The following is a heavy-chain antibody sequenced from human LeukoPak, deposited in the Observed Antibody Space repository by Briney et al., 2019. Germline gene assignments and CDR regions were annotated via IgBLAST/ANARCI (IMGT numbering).Heavy chain of an antibody. J-gene: IGHJ6*03. V-gene: IGHV4-4*02. D-gene: IGHD3-10*01. CDR1: GFTFSDYEM. CDR2: IYHRGTT. CDR3: ARVVGWFGELSPYYYYMDV. Sequence: PGGSLRLSCAASGFTFSDYEMNWVRQAPGKGLQGMGEIYHRGTTNYNPSLKSRVTISVDKSKNQFSLKLSSVTAADTAVYYCARVVGWFGELSPYYYYMDVWGKGTTVTVSS.